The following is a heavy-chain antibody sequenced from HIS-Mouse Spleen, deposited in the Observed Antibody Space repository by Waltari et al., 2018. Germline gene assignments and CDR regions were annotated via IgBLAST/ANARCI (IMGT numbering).Heavy chain of an antibody. CDR2: ISYDGSNK. D-gene: IGHD6-19*01. CDR3: AKASSGWLDY. Sequence: QVQLVESGGGVVQPGRSLRLSCAASGFTFSRYGLHWVRQAPGKGLEWLSVISYDGSNKYYADSVKGRFTISRDNSKNTLYLQMNSLRAEDTAVYYCAKASSGWLDYWGQGTLVTVSS. CDR1: GFTFSRYG. J-gene: IGHJ4*02. V-gene: IGHV3-30*18.